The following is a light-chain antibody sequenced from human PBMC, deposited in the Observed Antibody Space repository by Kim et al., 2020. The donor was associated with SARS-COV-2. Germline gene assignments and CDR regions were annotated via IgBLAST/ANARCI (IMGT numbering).Light chain of an antibody. Sequence: SPGARATLSCRASQSVGSNLAWYQQKPGQAPRLLIFGASSRATGVPARFTGSGSGTDFTLTISSLQSEDLAVYYCQQYKDWPPWTFGQGTKVEIK. CDR3: QQYKDWPPWT. CDR1: QSVGSN. CDR2: GAS. V-gene: IGKV3-15*01. J-gene: IGKJ1*01.